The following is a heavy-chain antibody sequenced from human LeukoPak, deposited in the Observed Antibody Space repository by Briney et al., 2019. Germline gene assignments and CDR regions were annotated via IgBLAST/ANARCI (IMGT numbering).Heavy chain of an antibody. CDR3: AKVGISGSYAFDY. D-gene: IGHD1-26*01. J-gene: IGHJ4*02. CDR1: GFTFSSYA. CDR2: ISGSGGST. Sequence: PGGSLRLSCAASGFTFSSYAMSWVRQAPGKGLEWVLAISGSGGSTYYADSVKGRFTISRDNSKNTLYLQMNSLRAEDTAVYYCAKVGISGSYAFDYWGQGTLVTVSS. V-gene: IGHV3-23*01.